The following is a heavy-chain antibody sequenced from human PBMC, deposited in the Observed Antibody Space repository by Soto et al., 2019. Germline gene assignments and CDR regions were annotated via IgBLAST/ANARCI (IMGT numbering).Heavy chain of an antibody. J-gene: IGHJ6*02. V-gene: IGHV1-18*01. CDR2: ISAYNGNT. Sequence: QTHLIQSGAEARKPGASVKVSCTGSGYSFSSYYITWVRQAPGQGPEWMGWISAYNGNTNYAREFQGRVTMTTDTSTSTAYLELRSLRSDDTANYYCATSRQVWLYALDVWGQGTTVTVSS. D-gene: IGHD5-18*01. CDR1: GYSFSSYY. CDR3: ATSRQVWLYALDV.